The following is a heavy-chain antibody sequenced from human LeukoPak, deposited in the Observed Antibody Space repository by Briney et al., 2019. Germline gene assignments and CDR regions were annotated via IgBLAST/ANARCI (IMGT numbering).Heavy chain of an antibody. J-gene: IGHJ5*02. CDR2: ISAYNGNT. Sequence: RASVKVSCKASGYTFTSYGISWVRQAPGQGLEWMGWISAYNGNTNYAQKLQGRVTMTTDTSTSTAYMELRSLRSDDTAVYYCARAVVVPATEGFDPWGQGTLVTVSS. CDR1: GYTFTSYG. CDR3: ARAVVVPATEGFDP. D-gene: IGHD2-2*01. V-gene: IGHV1-18*01.